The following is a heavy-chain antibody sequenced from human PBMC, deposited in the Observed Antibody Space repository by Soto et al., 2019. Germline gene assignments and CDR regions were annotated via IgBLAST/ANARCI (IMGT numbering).Heavy chain of an antibody. CDR2: IYYSGST. CDR3: ARATMIVVVITN. D-gene: IGHD3-22*01. J-gene: IGHJ4*02. CDR1: GGSITSYH. Sequence: PSETLSLTCIVSGGSITSYHWSWIRQFPGKGLEWIGYIYYSGSTNYNPSLKSRVTTPVDTSKNQFSLKLSSVTAADTAVYYCARATMIVVVITNWGQGTLVTVSS. V-gene: IGHV4-59*01.